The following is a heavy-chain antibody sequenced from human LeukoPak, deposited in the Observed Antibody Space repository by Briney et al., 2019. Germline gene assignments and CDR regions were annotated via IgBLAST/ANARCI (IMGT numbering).Heavy chain of an antibody. CDR3: ARGVEPLAANTLAY. V-gene: IGHV3-53*01. CDR2: LYSDGNT. D-gene: IGHD1-14*01. CDR1: GFTVITND. J-gene: IGHJ4*02. Sequence: GGSLRLSCAASGFTVITNDMTWVRQAPGKGLEWVSVLYSDGNTKYADSVQGRFTISRDNSKNTLYLEMNSLSPDDTAVYYCARGVEPLAANTLAYWGQGTLVTVYS.